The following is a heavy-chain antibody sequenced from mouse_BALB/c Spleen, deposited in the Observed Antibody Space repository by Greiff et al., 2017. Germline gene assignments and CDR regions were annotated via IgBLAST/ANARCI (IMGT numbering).Heavy chain of an antibody. CDR3: AREGITTVGAY. CDR2: ISSGGST. D-gene: IGHD1-1*01. J-gene: IGHJ3*01. Sequence: EVQVVESGGGLVKPGGSLKLSCAASGFTFSSYAMSWVRQTPEKRLEWVASISSGGSTYYPDSVKGRFTISRDNARNILYLQMSSLRSEDTAMYYCAREGITTVGAYWGQGTLVTVSA. V-gene: IGHV5-6-5*01. CDR1: GFTFSSYA.